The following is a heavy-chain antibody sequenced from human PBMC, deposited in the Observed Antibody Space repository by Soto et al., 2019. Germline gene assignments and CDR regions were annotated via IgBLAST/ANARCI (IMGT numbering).Heavy chain of an antibody. Sequence: QVQLVESGGGVVQPGSSLRLSCAASGFTYDDYAMHWVRQAPGKGLEWLAVTPYDGKNKYYAGSVKGRFTISRDNSKNTLYLQMNSLRADDTAVYYCARGGRWWVDWELLPDSWGQGTLVTVSS. V-gene: IGHV3-30*04. CDR3: ARGGRWWVDWELLPDS. CDR1: GFTYDDYA. CDR2: TPYDGKNK. D-gene: IGHD1-26*01. J-gene: IGHJ4*02.